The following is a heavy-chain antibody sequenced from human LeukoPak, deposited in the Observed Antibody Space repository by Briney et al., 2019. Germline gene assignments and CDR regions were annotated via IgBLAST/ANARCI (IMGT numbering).Heavy chain of an antibody. J-gene: IGHJ4*02. D-gene: IGHD3-10*01. CDR1: GGTFIRYV. CDR3: ARSVLWFGQLYYFDY. Sequence: AAVKVSCKASGGTFIRYVIRGVRQAPGQGGEWMGRINPILGIANYAQKFQGRVTLTADKSTRTDYMELSSLRSEDTAVYYCARSVLWFGQLYYFDYWGQGTLVTVSS. V-gene: IGHV1-69*04. CDR2: INPILGIA.